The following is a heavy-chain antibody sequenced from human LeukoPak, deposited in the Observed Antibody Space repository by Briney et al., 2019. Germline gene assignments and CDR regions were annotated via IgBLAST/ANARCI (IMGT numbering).Heavy chain of an antibody. CDR3: ARGLASGYPPIPFDY. J-gene: IGHJ4*02. CDR1: GGSISTYY. Sequence: PSETLSLTCTVSGGSISTYYWSWIRQPPGKGLEWIGYIYYTGSTNYNPSLKSRVTISVDTSKNEFSLNLTSVTAADMAIYYCARGLASGYPPIPFDYWGQGTLVTVSS. V-gene: IGHV4-59*12. CDR2: IYYTGST. D-gene: IGHD3-3*01.